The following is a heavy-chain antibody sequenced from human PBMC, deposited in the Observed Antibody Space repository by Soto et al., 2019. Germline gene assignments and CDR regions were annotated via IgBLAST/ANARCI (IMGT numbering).Heavy chain of an antibody. CDR3: ARHGRYSYGQYYYYYGMDV. J-gene: IGHJ6*02. V-gene: IGHV4-39*01. D-gene: IGHD5-18*01. Sequence: PSETLSLTCTVSGGSSSSSSYYWGWIRQPPGKGLEWIGSIYYSGSTYYNPSLKSRVTISVDTSKNQFSLKLSSVTAADTAVYYCARHGRYSYGQYYYYYGMDVWGQGTTVTVSS. CDR1: GGSSSSSSYY. CDR2: IYYSGST.